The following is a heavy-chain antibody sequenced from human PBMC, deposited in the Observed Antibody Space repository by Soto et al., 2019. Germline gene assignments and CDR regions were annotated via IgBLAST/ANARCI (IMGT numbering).Heavy chain of an antibody. CDR1: GFPFGDYA. CDR2: INSDGSST. V-gene: IGHV3-74*01. J-gene: IGHJ4*02. D-gene: IGHD3-10*01. Sequence: GAPLXLSCTASGFPFGDYAMSWVRQAPGKGLVWVSRINSDGSSTSYADSVKGRFTISRDNAKNTLYLQMNSLRAEDTAVYYCARDYYQTVGYWGQGALVTVSS. CDR3: ARDYYQTVGY.